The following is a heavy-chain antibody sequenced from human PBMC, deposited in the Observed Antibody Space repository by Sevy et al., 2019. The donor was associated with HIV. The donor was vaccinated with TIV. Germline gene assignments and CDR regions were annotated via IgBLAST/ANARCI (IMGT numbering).Heavy chain of an antibody. V-gene: IGHV3-21*01. CDR2: ISSSSSYI. CDR1: GFTFSSYS. J-gene: IGHJ4*02. Sequence: GGSRRLSCAASGFTFSSYSMNWVRQAPGKGLEWVSSISSSSSYIYYADSVKGRFTISRDNAKNSLYLQMNSLRAEDTAVYYCAREVGVHGGFDYWGQGTLVTVSS. CDR3: AREVGVHGGFDY. D-gene: IGHD1-26*01.